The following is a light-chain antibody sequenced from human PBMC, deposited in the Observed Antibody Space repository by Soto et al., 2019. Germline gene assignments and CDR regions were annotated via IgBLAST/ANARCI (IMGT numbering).Light chain of an antibody. CDR1: QTVGSD. CDR2: GAS. J-gene: IGKJ2*01. V-gene: IGKV3-15*01. CDR3: QHNIDWHVT. Sequence: EIVLTQSPVTLSVSPGDGATLSCRASQTVGSDLAWYQQKPGQAPRLLIYGASTRATGVPARFSGSGSGTEFTLTIDNPQSDDFAVYYCQHNIDWHVTFGQGT.